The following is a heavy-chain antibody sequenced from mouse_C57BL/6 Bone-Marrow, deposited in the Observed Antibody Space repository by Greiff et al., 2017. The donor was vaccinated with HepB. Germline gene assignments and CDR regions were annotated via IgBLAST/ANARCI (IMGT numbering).Heavy chain of an antibody. Sequence: EVMLVESGPELVKPGASVKISCKASGYSFTGYYMNWVKQSPEKSLEWIGEINPSTGGTTYNQKFKAKATLTVDKSSSTAYMQLKSLTSEDSAVYYCARYPNWDNYAMDYWGQGTSVTVSS. J-gene: IGHJ4*01. CDR1: GYSFTGYY. D-gene: IGHD4-1*02. V-gene: IGHV1-42*01. CDR3: ARYPNWDNYAMDY. CDR2: INPSTGGT.